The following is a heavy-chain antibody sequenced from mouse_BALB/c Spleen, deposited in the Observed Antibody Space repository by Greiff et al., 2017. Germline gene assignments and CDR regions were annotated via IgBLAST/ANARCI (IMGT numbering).Heavy chain of an antibody. CDR1: GFTFSSYA. Sequence: EVQGVESGGGLVKPGGSLKLSCAASGFTFSSYAMSWVRQTPEKRLEWVASISSGGSTYYPDSVKGRFTISRDNARNILYLQMSSLRSEDTAMYYCAREGGYDVAMDYWGQGTSVTVSS. CDR3: AREGGYDVAMDY. CDR2: ISSGGST. D-gene: IGHD2-2*01. V-gene: IGHV5-6-5*01. J-gene: IGHJ4*01.